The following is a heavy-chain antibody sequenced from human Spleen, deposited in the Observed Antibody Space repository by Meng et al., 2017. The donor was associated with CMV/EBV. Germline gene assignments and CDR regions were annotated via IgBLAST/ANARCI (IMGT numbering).Heavy chain of an antibody. CDR3: AREGVGATDYFDY. CDR1: GFTFSSYW. J-gene: IGHJ4*02. D-gene: IGHD1-26*01. V-gene: IGHV3-74*01. Sequence: GESLKISCAASGFTFSSYWMHWVRQAPGKGLLWVSRINSDGSSTSYADSVKGRFTISRGNAKNTLYLQMNSLRAEDTAVYYCAREGVGATDYFDYWGQGTLVTVSS. CDR2: INSDGSST.